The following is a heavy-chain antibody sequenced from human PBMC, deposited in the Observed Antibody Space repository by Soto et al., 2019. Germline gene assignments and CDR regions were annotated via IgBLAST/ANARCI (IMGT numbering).Heavy chain of an antibody. V-gene: IGHV4-61*01. CDR1: CGPVSSGIDY. CDR3: ARCSLVVVPAPGFDP. D-gene: IGHD2-2*01. J-gene: IGHJ5*02. Sequence: SETLSLTCSFSCGPVSSGIDYWRWIRQPPGNGXEWIGYICYSESLNHHPSDTSRVTISVDPSKKQLSLKLSSLSAADTALYYCARCSLVVVPAPGFDPWGRATLVTSPQ. CDR2: ICYSESL.